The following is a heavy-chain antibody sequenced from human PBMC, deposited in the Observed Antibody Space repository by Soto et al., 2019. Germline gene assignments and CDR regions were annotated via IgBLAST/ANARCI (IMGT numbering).Heavy chain of an antibody. CDR3: ARQAWDCTNGVCQSPFFDY. D-gene: IGHD2-8*01. V-gene: IGHV4-39*01. CDR1: GASISSSSYY. Sequence: SETLSLTCTVSGASISSSSYYWGWIRQPPGKGLEYVGGVYYTGSTYYNPSLKSRVTMSVDTSWNQFSLKLSSVTAADTAVYYCARQAWDCTNGVCQSPFFDYWGQGTLVTVSS. CDR2: VYYTGST. J-gene: IGHJ4*02.